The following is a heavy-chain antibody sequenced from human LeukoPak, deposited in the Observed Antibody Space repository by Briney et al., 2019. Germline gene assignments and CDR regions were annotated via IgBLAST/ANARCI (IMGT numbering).Heavy chain of an antibody. CDR3: ARDSLIQLWGYYYGSSGYRGFDY. CDR2: ISSSSSSYI. V-gene: IGHV3-21*01. D-gene: IGHD3-22*01. Sequence: GGSLRLSCAASGFTFSSYSMNWVRQAPGQGLEWVSSISSSSSSYIYYADSVKGRFTISRDNATNSLYLQMNSLSAEDTAVYYCARDSLIQLWGYYYGSSGYRGFDYWGQGTLVTVSS. J-gene: IGHJ4*02. CDR1: GFTFSSYS.